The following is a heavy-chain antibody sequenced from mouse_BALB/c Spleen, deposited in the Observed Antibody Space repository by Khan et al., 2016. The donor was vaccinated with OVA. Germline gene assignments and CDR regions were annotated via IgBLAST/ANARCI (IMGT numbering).Heavy chain of an antibody. J-gene: IGHJ3*01. CDR2: INPTTGYT. CDR3: ARSPTMITQFSY. D-gene: IGHD2-4*01. CDR1: GYTFTSYW. Sequence: VQLQESGAELAKPGASVKMSCKASGYTFTSYWMHWVKPRPGQGLEWIGFINPTTGYTEYNQKFTDKATLTADKSSSTAYMQLSSLTSEDSAVYYCARSPTMITQFSYWGQGTLVTVSA. V-gene: IGHV1-7*01.